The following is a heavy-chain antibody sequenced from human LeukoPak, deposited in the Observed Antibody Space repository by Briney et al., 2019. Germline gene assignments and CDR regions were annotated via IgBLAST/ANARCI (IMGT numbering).Heavy chain of an antibody. CDR2: IYPGDSDT. V-gene: IGHV5-51*01. CDR3: ARRVDSYWFFDY. J-gene: IGHJ4*02. D-gene: IGHD1-26*01. Sequence: KPGESLKISCKGSGYSFTNYWIGWVRQMPGKGPEWMGIIYPGDSDTRYIPSFQGQVTISADKSISTAYLQWSSLKASDTAMYYCARRVDSYWFFDYWGQGTLVTVSS. CDR1: GYSFTNYW.